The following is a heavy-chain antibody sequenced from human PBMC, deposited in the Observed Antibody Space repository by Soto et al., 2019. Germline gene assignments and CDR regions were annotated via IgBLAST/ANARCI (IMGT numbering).Heavy chain of an antibody. CDR3: ARARRGYSYDRAYYFDY. CDR2: ISGSGFKK. D-gene: IGHD5-18*01. Sequence: GGSLRLSCAACGFIFENFGMSWVRQAPGKGLEWISSISGSGFKKYYADSVKGRFTISRDNSKSTVYLELNNLSAEDTAVYYCARARRGYSYDRAYYFDYWGQGTLVTVSS. J-gene: IGHJ4*02. CDR1: GFIFENFG. V-gene: IGHV3-23*01.